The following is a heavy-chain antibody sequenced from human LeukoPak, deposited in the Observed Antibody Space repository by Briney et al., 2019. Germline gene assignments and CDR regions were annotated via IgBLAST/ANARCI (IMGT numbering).Heavy chain of an antibody. CDR3: ARYSGSPTWFFDY. V-gene: IGHV4-59*01. CDR2: IYDDGST. J-gene: IGHJ4*02. Sequence: KPSETLSLTCTVSGGSISSYYWSWIRQPPGKGLEWIGHIYDDGSTKYSPSLQSRLTLSVDTSKDHFSLKLSSVTAADTAVYYCARYSGSPTWFFDYWGQGTLVTVSS. CDR1: GGSISSYY. D-gene: IGHD1-26*01.